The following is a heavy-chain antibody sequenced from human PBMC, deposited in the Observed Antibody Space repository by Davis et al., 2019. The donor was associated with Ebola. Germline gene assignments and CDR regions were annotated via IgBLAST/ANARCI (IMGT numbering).Heavy chain of an antibody. CDR1: GGSISSSSYY. CDR3: ARLRRDAFDI. V-gene: IGHV4-39*01. J-gene: IGHJ3*02. CDR2: IYYSGST. Sequence: SETLSLTCTVSGGSISSSSYYWGWLRQPPGKGLEWIGSIYYSGSTYYNPSLKSRVTISVDTSKNQFSLKLSSVTAADTAVYYCARLRRDAFDIWGQGTMVTVSS.